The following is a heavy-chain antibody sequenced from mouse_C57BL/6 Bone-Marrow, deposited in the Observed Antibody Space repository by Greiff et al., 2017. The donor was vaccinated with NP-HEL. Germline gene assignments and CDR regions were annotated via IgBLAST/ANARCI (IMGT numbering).Heavy chain of an antibody. CDR2: IYPGGGYT. D-gene: IGHD1-1*01. CDR1: GYTFTNYW. V-gene: IGHV1-63*01. CDR3: ARSDGSSLDY. J-gene: IGHJ2*01. Sequence: LVESGAELVRPGTSVKMSCKASGYTFTNYWIGWAKQRPGHGLEWIGDIYPGGGYTNYNEKFKGKATLTADKSSSTAYMQFSSLTSEDSAIYYCARSDGSSLDYWGQGTTLTVSS.